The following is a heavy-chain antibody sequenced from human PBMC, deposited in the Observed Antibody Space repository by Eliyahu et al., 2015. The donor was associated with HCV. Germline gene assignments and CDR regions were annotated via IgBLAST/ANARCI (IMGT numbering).Heavy chain of an antibody. CDR3: AKSQSGRNYFDY. CDR2: INGGGDRT. J-gene: IGHJ4*02. CDR1: GFTFSTYA. V-gene: IGHV3-23*01. D-gene: IGHD3-10*01. Sequence: EEQLLESGGGLVQPGGSLRXSCVVSGFTFSTYAMSWVRQAPGKGLEWVSLINGGGDRTFYADALKGRFTISRDNSKNTLYLQMDSLRDDDTAVYYCAKSQSGRNYFDYWGQGTLATVSS.